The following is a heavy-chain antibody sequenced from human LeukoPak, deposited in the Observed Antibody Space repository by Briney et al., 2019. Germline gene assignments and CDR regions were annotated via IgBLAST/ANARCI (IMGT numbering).Heavy chain of an antibody. Sequence: GGSLRLSCAASGFTFSRYAMSWVRQAPGKGLEWVSGISIGGDTTYYADSVKGRFTISRDNSKNTLYLQTNSLRAEDTAIYYCAKDYLMSPAGSDSAYYYYGMDVWGQGTTVTVSS. D-gene: IGHD2-21*02. J-gene: IGHJ6*02. CDR1: GFTFSRYA. CDR3: AKDYLMSPAGSDSAYYYYGMDV. CDR2: ISIGGDTT. V-gene: IGHV3-23*01.